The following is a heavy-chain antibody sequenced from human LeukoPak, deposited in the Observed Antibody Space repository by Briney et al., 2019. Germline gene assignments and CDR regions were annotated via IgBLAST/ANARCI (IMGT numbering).Heavy chain of an antibody. V-gene: IGHV4-34*01. CDR3: TRDGYNGGGFDI. D-gene: IGHD5-24*01. CDR2: INHSGST. Sequence: SETLSLTCAVYGGSFSGYYWSWIRQPPGKGLEWIGEINHSGSTNYNPSLKSRVTISVDTSKNQFSLKLSSVTAADTAVYYCTRDGYNGGGFDIWGQGTMVTVSS. J-gene: IGHJ3*02. CDR1: GGSFSGYY.